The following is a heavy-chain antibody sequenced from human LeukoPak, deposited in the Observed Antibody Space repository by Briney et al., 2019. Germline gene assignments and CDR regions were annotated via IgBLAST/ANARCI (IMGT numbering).Heavy chain of an antibody. V-gene: IGHV4-38-2*02. CDR3: ARDGGRATIGLFANDY. Sequence: SETLSLTCTVSGYSISSGYYWGSIRQTPGKGLEWIGSIYHSGSTYYNPSLKSRVTISVDTSKNQFSLKLSSVTAADTAVYYCARDGGRATIGLFANDYWGQGTLVTVSS. CDR2: IYHSGST. CDR1: GYSISSGYY. D-gene: IGHD5-12*01. J-gene: IGHJ4*02.